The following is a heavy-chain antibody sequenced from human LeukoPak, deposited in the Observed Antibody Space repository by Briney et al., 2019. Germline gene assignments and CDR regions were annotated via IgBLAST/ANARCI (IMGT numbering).Heavy chain of an antibody. D-gene: IGHD6-13*01. CDR3: ARVMNVAAAGNEYYYYGMDV. CDR1: GYTFTSYG. Sequence: ASVKVSCKASGYTFTSYGISWVRQAPGQGLEWMGWISAYNGNTNYAQKLQGRVTMTTDTSTSTAYMGLRSLRSDDTAVYYCARVMNVAAAGNEYYYYGMDVWGQGTTVTVSS. J-gene: IGHJ6*02. CDR2: ISAYNGNT. V-gene: IGHV1-18*01.